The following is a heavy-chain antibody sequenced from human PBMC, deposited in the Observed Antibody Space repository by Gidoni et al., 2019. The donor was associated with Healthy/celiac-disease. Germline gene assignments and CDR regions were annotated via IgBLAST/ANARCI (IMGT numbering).Heavy chain of an antibody. V-gene: IGHV3-30-3*01. J-gene: IGHJ3*02. CDR2: ISYDGSNK. Sequence: QVQLVESGGGVVQPGRSLRLSCAASAFTFSSYATHWVRQAPGKGLEWVAVISYDGSNKYYADSVKGRFTISRDNSKNTLYLQMNSLRAEDTAVYYCARVTIDAFDIWGQGTMVTVSS. CDR1: AFTFSSYA. CDR3: ARVTIDAFDI.